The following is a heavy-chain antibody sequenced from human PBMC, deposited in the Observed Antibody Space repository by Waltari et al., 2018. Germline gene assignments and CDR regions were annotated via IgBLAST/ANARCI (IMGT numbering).Heavy chain of an antibody. CDR2: INPNSGGT. Sequence: QVQLVQSGAEVRKPGASVKVSCKASGYTFTGYYMHWVRQAPGQGLEGMGWINPNSGGTNYAQKFQGRVTMTRDTSISTAYMELSRLRSDDTAVYYCARDRWFSGGVEYYFDYWGQGTLVTVSS. J-gene: IGHJ4*02. D-gene: IGHD6-19*01. CDR1: GYTFTGYY. V-gene: IGHV1-2*02. CDR3: ARDRWFSGGVEYYFDY.